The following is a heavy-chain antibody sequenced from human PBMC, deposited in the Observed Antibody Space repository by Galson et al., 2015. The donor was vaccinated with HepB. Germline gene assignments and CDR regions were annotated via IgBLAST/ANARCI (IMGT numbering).Heavy chain of an antibody. CDR2: IWYDGSNK. CDR1: GFTFSSYG. Sequence: SLRLSCAASGFTFSSYGMHWVRQAPGKGLEWVAVIWYDGSNKYYADSVKGRFTISRDNSKNTLYLQMNSLRAEDTAVYYCARAYSSGYYDYYFDYWGQGTLVTVSS. CDR3: ARAYSSGYYDYYFDY. V-gene: IGHV3-33*01. J-gene: IGHJ4*02. D-gene: IGHD3-22*01.